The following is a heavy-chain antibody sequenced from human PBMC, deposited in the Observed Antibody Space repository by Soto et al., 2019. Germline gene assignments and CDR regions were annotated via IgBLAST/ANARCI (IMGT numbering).Heavy chain of an antibody. CDR1: GYTFTSYG. D-gene: IGHD2-2*01. Sequence: QVQLVQSGAEVKKPGASVKVSCKASGYTFTSYGISWVRQALGQGLEWMGWISAYNGNTNYAQKLQGRVTMTTDTSTSTAYMELRSLRSDDTAVYYCARDFCSSTSCYHSNWFDPWGQGTLVTVSS. CDR3: ARDFCSSTSCYHSNWFDP. J-gene: IGHJ5*02. CDR2: ISAYNGNT. V-gene: IGHV1-18*01.